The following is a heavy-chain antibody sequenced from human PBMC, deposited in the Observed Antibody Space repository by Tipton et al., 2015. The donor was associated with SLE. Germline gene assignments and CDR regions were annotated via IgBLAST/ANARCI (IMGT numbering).Heavy chain of an antibody. CDR2: IDYSGRT. V-gene: IGHV4-39*07. CDR3: ARRTSGYAPDY. J-gene: IGHJ4*02. Sequence: TLSLTCTVSGGSITSSGLYWGWFRQPPGKGLEWIGRIDYSGRTYYTPSLKSQVTISVDTSKNQFSLKLSSVTAADTAFYYCARRTSGYAPDYWGQGTLVTVSS. D-gene: IGHD5-12*01. CDR1: GGSITSSGLY.